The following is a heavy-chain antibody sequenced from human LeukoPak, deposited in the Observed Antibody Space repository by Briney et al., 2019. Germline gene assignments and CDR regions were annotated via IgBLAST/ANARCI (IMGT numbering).Heavy chain of an antibody. D-gene: IGHD2-2*02. CDR3: ARRSSPATAIKSSYLFDP. Sequence: RGESLKISCKGSGYSFTSYWIGWVRQMPGKGLEWMGIIYPGDSDTRYSPSFQGQVTISADKSISTAYLRWSSLKASDTAMYYCARRSSPATAIKSSYLFDPWGQGTLVTVSS. J-gene: IGHJ5*02. CDR2: IYPGDSDT. V-gene: IGHV5-51*01. CDR1: GYSFTSYW.